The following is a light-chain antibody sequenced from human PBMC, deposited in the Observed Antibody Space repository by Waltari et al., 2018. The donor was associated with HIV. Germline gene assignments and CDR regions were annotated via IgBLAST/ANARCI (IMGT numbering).Light chain of an antibody. V-gene: IGLV2-23*02. J-gene: IGLJ1*01. CDR2: EVT. CDR3: CSCPRSGIRYV. CDR1: SSNVRSDDL. Sequence: QSALTQPASVSGSPGQSITISCTGTSSNVRSDDLVPWYQQHPGEAPKPIIYEVTKRPSGVSNRFSGSKSGNTASLTISGLQAEDEADYYCCSCPRSGIRYVFGTGTKVTVL.